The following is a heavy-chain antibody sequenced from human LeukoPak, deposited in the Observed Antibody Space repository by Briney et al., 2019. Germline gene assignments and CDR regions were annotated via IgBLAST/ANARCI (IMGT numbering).Heavy chain of an antibody. J-gene: IGHJ6*02. V-gene: IGHV3-33*01. Sequence: GGSPRLSCAASGFTFSSYGMHWVRQAPGKGLEWVAVIWYDGSNKYYADSVKGRFTISRDNSKNTLYLQMNSLRAEDTAVYYCARDVCCYYYYGMDVWGQGTTVTVSS. CDR2: IWYDGSNK. CDR1: GFTFSSYG. CDR3: ARDVCCYYYYGMDV. D-gene: IGHD2-8*01.